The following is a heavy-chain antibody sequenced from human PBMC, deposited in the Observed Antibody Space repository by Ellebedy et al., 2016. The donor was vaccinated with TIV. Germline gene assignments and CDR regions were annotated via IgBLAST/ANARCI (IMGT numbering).Heavy chain of an antibody. D-gene: IGHD4-17*01. CDR2: LRQDGDAN. CDR3: ARRGSYGDYAVQINNWFDS. J-gene: IGHJ5*01. Sequence: GESLKISCIASGFSFRSYWMSWVRQAPGKRLEWVANLRQDGDANYYVESVKGRFTISRDNAKNSLYLQMNVLRAEDTAVYYCARRGSYGDYAVQINNWFDSWGQGTLVTVYS. V-gene: IGHV3-7*01. CDR1: GFSFRSYW.